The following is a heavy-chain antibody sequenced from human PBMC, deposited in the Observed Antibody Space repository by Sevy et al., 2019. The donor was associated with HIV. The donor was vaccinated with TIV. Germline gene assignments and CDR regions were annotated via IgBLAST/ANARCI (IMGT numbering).Heavy chain of an antibody. CDR2: ISGSGYAT. V-gene: IGHV3-23*01. CDR3: AADRVTVFGVVVTFDS. Sequence: GGSLRLSCAASGFTFDSYAMHWVRQVAGKGLEWVSTISGSGYATYYADSVKGRFIISRDTSRNTLYLQMNSLRVEDSAVYFCAADRVTVFGVVVTFDSWGQRTLVTVSS. D-gene: IGHD3-3*01. J-gene: IGHJ4*02. CDR1: GFTFDSYA.